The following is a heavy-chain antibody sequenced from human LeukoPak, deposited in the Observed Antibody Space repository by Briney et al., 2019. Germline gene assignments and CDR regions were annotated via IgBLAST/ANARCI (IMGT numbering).Heavy chain of an antibody. CDR1: GGTFSSYA. J-gene: IGHJ4*02. CDR2: IIPIFGTA. D-gene: IGHD6-13*01. CDR3: ARGFVRSSSWYGPPFDY. Sequence: SVKVSCTASGGTFSSYAISWVRQAPGQGLEWMGGIIPIFGTANYAQKFQGRVTITADESTSTAYMELSSLRSEDTAVYYCARGFVRSSSWYGPPFDYWGQGTLVTVSS. V-gene: IGHV1-69*13.